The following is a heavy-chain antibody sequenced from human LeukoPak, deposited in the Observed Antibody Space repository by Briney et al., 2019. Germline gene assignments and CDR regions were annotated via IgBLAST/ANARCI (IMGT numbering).Heavy chain of an antibody. CDR3: ARRYCSGGSCYSFRGDWFDP. Sequence: GGSLRLSCVASGLNFNSHTMKWVRQAPGKGLEWVSSISSDSNSIYHADSVKGRFTISRDNAKNSLYLQMNSLRAEDTAVYYCARRYCSGGSCYSFRGDWFDPWGQGTLVTVSS. D-gene: IGHD2-15*01. J-gene: IGHJ5*02. CDR1: GLNFNSHT. V-gene: IGHV3-21*01. CDR2: ISSDSNSI.